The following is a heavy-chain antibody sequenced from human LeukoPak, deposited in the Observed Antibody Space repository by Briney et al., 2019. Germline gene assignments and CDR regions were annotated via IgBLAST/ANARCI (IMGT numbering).Heavy chain of an antibody. CDR2: ISSRSSYI. D-gene: IGHD5-12*01. CDR3: ARGGEFSGYEI. Sequence: GGSLRLSCAASGFTFSSYSMNWVRQAPGKGLGWVSSISSRSSYIYYTDSVKGRFTISRDNAKNSLYLQMNSLRAEDTAVYYCARGGEFSGYEIWGQGTLVTVSS. J-gene: IGHJ4*02. V-gene: IGHV3-21*01. CDR1: GFTFSSYS.